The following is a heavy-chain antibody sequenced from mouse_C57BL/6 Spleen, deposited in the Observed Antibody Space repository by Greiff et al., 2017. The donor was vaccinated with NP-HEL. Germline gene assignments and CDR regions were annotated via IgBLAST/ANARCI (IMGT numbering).Heavy chain of an antibody. D-gene: IGHD2-4*01. V-gene: IGHV1-64*01. CDR1: GYTFTSYW. J-gene: IGHJ4*01. CDR3: ARVDDYDDYYAMDY. Sequence: QVQLQQPGAELVKPGASVKLSCKASGYTFTSYWMHWVKQRPGQGLEWIGMIHPNSGSTNYNEKFKSTATLTVDKSSSTASMQLSSRTSEDAAVYYCARVDDYDDYYAMDYWGQGTSVTVSS. CDR2: IHPNSGST.